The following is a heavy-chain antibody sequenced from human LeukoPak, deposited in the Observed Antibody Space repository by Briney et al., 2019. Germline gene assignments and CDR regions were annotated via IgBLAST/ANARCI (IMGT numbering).Heavy chain of an antibody. CDR2: IKKDGSEE. CDR1: GFTLNSYL. Sequence: GSLRLSCAASGFTLNSYLMSWVRQAPGGGLEWVANIKKDGSEESYLDSVKGRFTVSRDNAKNSLFLQMNSLRGEDTAVYYCARSNPNRNALDLWGQRTMVTISS. V-gene: IGHV3-7*01. J-gene: IGHJ3*01. D-gene: IGHD1-14*01. CDR3: ARSNPNRNALDL.